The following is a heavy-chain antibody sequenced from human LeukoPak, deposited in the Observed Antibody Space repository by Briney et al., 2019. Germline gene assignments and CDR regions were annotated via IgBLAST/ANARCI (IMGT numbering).Heavy chain of an antibody. CDR1: GFTFSGYD. J-gene: IGHJ3*02. CDR2: ISSDGKKK. V-gene: IGHV3-30*18. D-gene: IGHD5-12*01. Sequence: GRSLTLSCAASGFTFSGYDMHWVRQAPGKGLEWVTFISSDGKKKYYAASVKGRFTISRDDSRNTLYLQMNSLRVEDTAMYYCANEWMNDAFDIWGQGTMVTVSS. CDR3: ANEWMNDAFDI.